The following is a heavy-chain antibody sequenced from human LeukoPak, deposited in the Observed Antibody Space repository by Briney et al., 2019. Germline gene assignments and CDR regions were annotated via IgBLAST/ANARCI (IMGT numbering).Heavy chain of an antibody. Sequence: PGRSLRLSCTASGFTFGDYAMSWFRQAPGKGLEWVGFIRSKAYGGTTEYAASVKGRFTISRDDSKSIAYLQMNSLKTEDTAVYYCTREVHRGVVTPFAYWGQGTLVTVSS. V-gene: IGHV3-49*03. J-gene: IGHJ4*02. CDR2: IRSKAYGGTT. CDR3: TREVHRGVVTPFAY. D-gene: IGHD3-3*01. CDR1: GFTFGDYA.